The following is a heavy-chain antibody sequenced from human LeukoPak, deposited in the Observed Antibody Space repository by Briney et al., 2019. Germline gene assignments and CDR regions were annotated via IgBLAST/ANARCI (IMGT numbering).Heavy chain of an antibody. CDR2: INPNSGDT. D-gene: IGHD3-10*01. Sequence: VASVTVSCKASGYTFTSYALNWVRQAPGQGLEWMGWINPNSGDTKYAQKFEGRVTLTRDTSISTAYMELSRLRSEDTAVYYCARVRITMVRGGYYYYYMDVWGKGTTVTVSS. CDR3: ARVRITMVRGGYYYYYMDV. V-gene: IGHV1-2*02. CDR1: GYTFTSYA. J-gene: IGHJ6*03.